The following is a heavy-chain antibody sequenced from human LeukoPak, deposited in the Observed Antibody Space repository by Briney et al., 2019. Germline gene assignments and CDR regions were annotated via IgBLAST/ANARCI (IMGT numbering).Heavy chain of an antibody. D-gene: IGHD2-2*01. Sequence: ASVKVSCKASGYTFTSYGISWGPQAPGQGLEWMSWISAYNVNTNYAQNPQSTGTMTTDTSTSTAYMQLRSLRSDDTAVYSCETDTAIVVVPAATGLDYWGQGTLVTVSS. V-gene: IGHV1-18*01. CDR2: ISAYNVNT. CDR3: ETDTAIVVVPAATGLDY. J-gene: IGHJ4*02. CDR1: GYTFTSYG.